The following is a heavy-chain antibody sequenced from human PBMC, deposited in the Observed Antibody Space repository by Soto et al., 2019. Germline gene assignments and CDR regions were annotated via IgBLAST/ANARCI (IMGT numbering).Heavy chain of an antibody. J-gene: IGHJ5*02. CDR2: IYHSGST. V-gene: IGHV4-4*02. Sequence: QVQLQESGPGLVKPSGTLSLTCAVSGGSISSSNWWSWVRQPPGKGLEWIGEIYHSGSTNYNPSLKSRVTISVDKSKNQFALRLSSVTAADTAVYYWARERYYGGNSENWFYPWGQGTLVTVSS. CDR3: ARERYYGGNSENWFYP. D-gene: IGHD4-17*01. CDR1: GGSISSSNW.